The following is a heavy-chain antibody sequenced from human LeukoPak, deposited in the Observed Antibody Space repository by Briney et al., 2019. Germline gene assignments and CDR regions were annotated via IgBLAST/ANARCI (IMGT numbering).Heavy chain of an antibody. CDR2: INVYNGNT. V-gene: IGHV1-18*01. Sequence: ASVKVSCKGFGYTFSRDGITWVRQAPGQGLEWMGWINVYNGNTNYAPKFQGRVTMTTYISRDTAYMEMKSLRSDDTAVYYCARGLVLGGYYYYMDVWGKGTTVTVSS. CDR1: GYTFSRDG. J-gene: IGHJ6*03. CDR3: ARGLVLGGYYYYMDV. D-gene: IGHD3-16*01.